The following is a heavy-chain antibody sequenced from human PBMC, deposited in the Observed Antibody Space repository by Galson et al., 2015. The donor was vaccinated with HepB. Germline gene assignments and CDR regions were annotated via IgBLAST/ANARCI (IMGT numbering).Heavy chain of an antibody. CDR3: TTDRGSSSWYLMYYFDY. CDR2: IKSKTDGGTT. V-gene: IGHV3-15*01. D-gene: IGHD6-13*01. Sequence: SLRLSCAAPGFTFSNAWMSWVRQAPGKGLEWVGRIKSKTDGGTTDYAAPVKGRFTISRDDSKNTLYLQMNSLKTEDTAVYYCTTDRGSSSWYLMYYFDYWGQGTLVTVSS. CDR1: GFTFSNAW. J-gene: IGHJ4*02.